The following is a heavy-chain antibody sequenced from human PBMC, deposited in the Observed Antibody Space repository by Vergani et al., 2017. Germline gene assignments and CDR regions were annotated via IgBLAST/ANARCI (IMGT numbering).Heavy chain of an antibody. D-gene: IGHD3-10*01. CDR2: ISNDGSKK. CDR1: GFSFSSHA. CDR3: AKAGSVTSGSLQYNFYMDV. Sequence: QVQLAESGGGRVQPGRSLRLSCAASGFSFSSHAIHWVRQAPGKGPEWVAVISNDGSKKYYADSVKVRFTIVRDNSKHTLDLQMNSLRTQDTAVYYCAKAGSVTSGSLQYNFYMDVWGKGTTVTVS. V-gene: IGHV3-30*18. J-gene: IGHJ6*03.